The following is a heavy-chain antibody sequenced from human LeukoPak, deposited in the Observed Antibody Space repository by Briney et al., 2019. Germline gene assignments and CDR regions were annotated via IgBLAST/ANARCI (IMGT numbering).Heavy chain of an antibody. CDR2: INHSGST. D-gene: IGHD3-9*01. CDR1: GGSFSGYY. Sequence: SETLSLTCAVYGGSFSGYYWSWIRQPPGKGLEWIGEINHSGSTNYNPSLKSRVTISVDTSKNQFSLKLSSVTAADTAVYYCARVFPYYDILTGYPRGAFDIWGQGTMVTVSS. CDR3: ARVFPYYDILTGYPRGAFDI. V-gene: IGHV4-34*01. J-gene: IGHJ3*02.